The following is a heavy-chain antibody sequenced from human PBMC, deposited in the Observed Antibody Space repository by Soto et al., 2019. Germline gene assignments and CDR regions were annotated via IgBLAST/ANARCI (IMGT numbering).Heavy chain of an antibody. CDR2: IWYDGSNK. D-gene: IGHD2-8*01. CDR1: GFTFSSYG. J-gene: IGHJ4*02. V-gene: IGHV3-33*01. CDR3: ARETGDCTNGVCYQEMDY. Sequence: QVQLVESGGGVVQPGRSLRLSCAASGFTFSSYGMHWVRQAPGKGLEWVAVIWYDGSNKYYADSVKGRFTISRDNSKNRLYLQMNSLRAEDTAVYYCARETGDCTNGVCYQEMDYWGQGTLVTVSS.